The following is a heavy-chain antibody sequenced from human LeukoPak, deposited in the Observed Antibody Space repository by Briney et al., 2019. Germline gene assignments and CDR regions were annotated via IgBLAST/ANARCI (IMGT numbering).Heavy chain of an antibody. CDR3: ARDRYSSSSIFDY. V-gene: IGHV3-30*01. CDR1: GFTFSSYA. J-gene: IGHJ4*02. D-gene: IGHD6-13*01. Sequence: GGSLRLSCAASGFTFSSYAMSWVRQAPGKGLEWVAVISYDRSNKYHADSVKGRFTISRDNSKNTLYLQMNSLRAEDTAVYYCARDRYSSSSIFDYWGQGTLVTVSS. CDR2: ISYDRSNK.